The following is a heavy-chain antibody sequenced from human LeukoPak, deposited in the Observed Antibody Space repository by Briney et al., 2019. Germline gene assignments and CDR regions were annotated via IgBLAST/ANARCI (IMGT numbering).Heavy chain of an antibody. J-gene: IGHJ4*02. Sequence: SETLALTCTVSGGSISSSSYYWGWIRQPPGKGLEWIGSIYNSGSTYYNPSLKSRVTISVDTSKNQFSLKLSSVTAADTAVYYCARHDGIAAPHDYWGQGTLVTVSS. CDR3: ARHDGIAAPHDY. CDR2: IYNSGST. D-gene: IGHD6-13*01. CDR1: GGSISSSSYY. V-gene: IGHV4-39*01.